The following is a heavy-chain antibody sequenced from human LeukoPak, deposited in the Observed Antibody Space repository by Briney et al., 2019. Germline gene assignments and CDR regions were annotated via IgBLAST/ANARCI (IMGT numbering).Heavy chain of an antibody. D-gene: IGHD6-19*01. V-gene: IGHV4-61*02. CDR3: ARDPSLWEQWPYFDY. CDR1: GGSISSGSYY. CDR2: IYTSGST. J-gene: IGHJ4*02. Sequence: SQTLSLTCTVSGGSISSGSYYWSWIRQPAGKGLEWIGRIYTSGSTNYNPSLKSRVTISVDTSKNQFSLKLSSVTAADAAVYYCARDPSLWEQWPYFDYWGQGTLVTVSS.